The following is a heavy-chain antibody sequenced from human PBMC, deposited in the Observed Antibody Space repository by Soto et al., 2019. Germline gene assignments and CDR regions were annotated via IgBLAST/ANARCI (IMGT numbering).Heavy chain of an antibody. CDR1: GFTFSSYW. D-gene: IGHD3-10*01. Sequence: EVQLVESGGGLVQPGGSLRLSCEASGFTFSSYWMHWVRQSPGKGLEWVSRIYTDGSRTSYADSVKGRFTISRDNAMDSLYLQVSSLRAEDTAVDFCASGIRNYYGSDYWGQGTLVTVSS. J-gene: IGHJ4*02. CDR2: IYTDGSRT. CDR3: ASGIRNYYGSDY. V-gene: IGHV3-74*01.